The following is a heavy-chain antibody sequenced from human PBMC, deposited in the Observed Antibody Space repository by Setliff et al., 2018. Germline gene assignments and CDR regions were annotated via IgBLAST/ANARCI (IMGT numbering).Heavy chain of an antibody. CDR3: RLWFGELSRDY. J-gene: IGHJ4*02. CDR1: GFTFSSYT. D-gene: IGHD3-10*01. CDR2: LSGDGNA. V-gene: IGHV3-53*01. Sequence: PGGSLRLSCAASGFTFSSYTMNWVRQAPGKGLEWISVLSGDGNAYYADSVKGRFTISGDTSKNALSLQMNSLRAEDTAVYYCRLWFGELSRDYWGPGTLVTVSS.